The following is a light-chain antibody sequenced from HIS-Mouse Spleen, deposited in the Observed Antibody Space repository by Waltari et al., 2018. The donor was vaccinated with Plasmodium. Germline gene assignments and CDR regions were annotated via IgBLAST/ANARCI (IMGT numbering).Light chain of an antibody. CDR1: ALPKQY. V-gene: IGLV3-25*03. J-gene: IGLJ2*01. Sequence: ARITCSGDALPKQYAYWYQQKPGQAPVLVIYKDSERPSGIPERFSGSSSGTTVTLTISGVQAEDEADYYCQSADSSGTYVVFGGGTKLTVL. CDR3: QSADSSGTYVV. CDR2: KDS.